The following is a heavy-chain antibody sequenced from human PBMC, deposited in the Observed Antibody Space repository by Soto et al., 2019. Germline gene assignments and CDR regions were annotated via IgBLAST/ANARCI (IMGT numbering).Heavy chain of an antibody. CDR3: ARGFPDSRLWFGERRYRTYYFDY. V-gene: IGHV4-30-4*01. CDR2: IYYSGST. D-gene: IGHD3-10*01. J-gene: IGHJ4*02. CDR1: GGSISSGDYY. Sequence: SETLSLTCTVSGGSISSGDYYWSWIRQPPGKGLEWIGYIYYSGSTYYNPSLKSRVTISVDTSKNQFSLKLSSVTAADTAVYYCARGFPDSRLWFGERRYRTYYFDYWGQGTLVTVSS.